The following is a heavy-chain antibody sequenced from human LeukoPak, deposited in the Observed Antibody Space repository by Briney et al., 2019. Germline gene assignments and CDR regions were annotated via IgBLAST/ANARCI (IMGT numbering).Heavy chain of an antibody. V-gene: IGHV3-9*01. CDR3: VKGMERSGYYSAVFEY. J-gene: IGHJ4*02. Sequence: PGGSLRLSCAASGFTFDDYGLHWVRQVPEKGLEWVAGISWDSVNIGYADFVKGRFTISRDTAENSLYLQMTSLRDDDTALYYCVKGMERSGYYSAVFEYWGQGTLVTVSS. CDR1: GFTFDDYG. D-gene: IGHD3-22*01. CDR2: ISWDSVNI.